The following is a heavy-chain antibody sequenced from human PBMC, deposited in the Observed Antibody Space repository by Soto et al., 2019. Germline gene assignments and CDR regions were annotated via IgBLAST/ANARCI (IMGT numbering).Heavy chain of an antibody. J-gene: IGHJ5*02. CDR1: GYTFTSYG. CDR2: ISAYNGNT. CDR3: ARELQYSSSSIPWFDP. D-gene: IGHD6-6*01. Sequence: ASVKVSCKASGYTFTSYGISCVRQSRLQGLEWMGCISAYNGNTNYAQKLQGRVTMTTDTSTSTAYMELRSLRSDDTAVYYCARELQYSSSSIPWFDPWGQGTLVTVSS. V-gene: IGHV1-18*01.